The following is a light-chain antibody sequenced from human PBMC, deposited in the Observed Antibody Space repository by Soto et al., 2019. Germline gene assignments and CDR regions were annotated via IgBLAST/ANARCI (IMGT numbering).Light chain of an antibody. Sequence: EIVLTQSPGTLSLSPGERATLSCRASQSVSSNYLAWYQQKPGQAPRLLIYGASSRATGIPDRFSGSGSGTDFTLTISRLEPEDFAVYYCQQYGRSPFTFGPGTKVDI. J-gene: IGKJ3*01. CDR3: QQYGRSPFT. CDR2: GAS. V-gene: IGKV3-20*01. CDR1: QSVSSNY.